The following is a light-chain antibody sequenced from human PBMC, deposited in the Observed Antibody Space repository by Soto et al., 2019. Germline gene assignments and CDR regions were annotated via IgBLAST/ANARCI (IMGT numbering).Light chain of an antibody. CDR1: QSVLYSSNNKNY. CDR3: QQYYSTPWT. CDR2: WAS. Sequence: DIVMTQSPDSLAVSLGERVTISCESSQSVLYSSNNKNYLAWYQQKPGQPPKLLIYWASTRESGVPDRFSGSGSGTDFTLTISSLQAEDVAVYYCQQYYSTPWTFGHGTKVEIK. J-gene: IGKJ1*01. V-gene: IGKV4-1*01.